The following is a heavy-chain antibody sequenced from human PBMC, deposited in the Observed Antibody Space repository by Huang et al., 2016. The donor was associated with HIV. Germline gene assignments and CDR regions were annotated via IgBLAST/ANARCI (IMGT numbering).Heavy chain of an antibody. V-gene: IGHV5-51*01. Sequence: ELQLVQSGAEVKKPGESLKISCKGSDNNFNTYWIGWVRQMPGKGLEWMGIIHPGESDARYSPSVRGQVTFAADKSINTAYRQWTYLKASDTAMYYCARWMSSGSYYYFDFWGQGTLVTVSS. CDR1: DNNFNTYW. J-gene: IGHJ4*02. D-gene: IGHD1-26*01. CDR2: IHPGESDA. CDR3: ARWMSSGSYYYFDF.